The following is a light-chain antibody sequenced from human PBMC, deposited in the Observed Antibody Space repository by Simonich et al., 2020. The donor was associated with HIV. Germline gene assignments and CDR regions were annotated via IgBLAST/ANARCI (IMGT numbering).Light chain of an antibody. Sequence: QSVLTQPPSVSGAPGQRVTISCPGGSSNIGAGYDVHWYQQLPGKAPKLLIYGNSNPPSGGPDRFSGSKSGTSASLAITGLQAKDEADYYCQSYDSSLSGVVFGGGTKLTVL. CDR2: GNS. J-gene: IGLJ2*01. CDR3: QSYDSSLSGVV. V-gene: IGLV1-40*01. CDR1: SSNIGAGYD.